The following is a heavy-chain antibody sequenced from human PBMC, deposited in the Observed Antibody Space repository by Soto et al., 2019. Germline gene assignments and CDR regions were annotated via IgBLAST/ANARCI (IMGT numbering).Heavy chain of an antibody. CDR3: ARWQNFLTVYRGPFDY. V-gene: IGHV4-59*01. CDR2: IYYSGST. CDR1: GGSISSYY. J-gene: IGHJ4*02. Sequence: PSETLSLTCTVSGGSISSYYWSWIRQPPGKGLEWIGYIYYSGSTNYNPSLKSRVTISVNTSKNQFSLKLSSVTAADTAVYYWARWQNFLTVYRGPFDYWGKGPRVP. D-gene: IGHD3-9*01.